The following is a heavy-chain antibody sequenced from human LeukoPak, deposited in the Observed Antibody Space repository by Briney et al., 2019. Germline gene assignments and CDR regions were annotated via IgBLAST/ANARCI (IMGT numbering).Heavy chain of an antibody. CDR2: IYTSGST. D-gene: IGHD5-12*01. CDR1: GGSISSGSYY. J-gene: IGHJ6*03. V-gene: IGHV4-61*02. Sequence: KPSETLSLTCTVSGGSISSGSYYWSWIRQPAGKGLEWIGRIYTSGSTNYNPSLKSRVTISVDTSKNQFSLKLSSVTAADTAVYYCARQSAIKEGIYYMDVWGKGTTVTVSS. CDR3: ARQSAIKEGIYYMDV.